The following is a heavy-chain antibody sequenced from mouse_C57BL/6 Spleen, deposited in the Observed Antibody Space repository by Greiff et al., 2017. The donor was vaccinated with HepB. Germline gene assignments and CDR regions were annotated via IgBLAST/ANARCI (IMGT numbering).Heavy chain of an antibody. CDR3: ARSRHYYAMDY. J-gene: IGHJ4*01. V-gene: IGHV1-69*01. Sequence: VQLQQPGAELVMPGASVKLSCKASGYTFTSYWMHWVKQRPGQGLEWIGEIDPSDSYTNYNQKFKGKSTLTVDKSSSTAYMQLSSLTSEDSAVYYCARSRHYYAMDYWGQGTSVTVSS. CDR1: GYTFTSYW. CDR2: IDPSDSYT.